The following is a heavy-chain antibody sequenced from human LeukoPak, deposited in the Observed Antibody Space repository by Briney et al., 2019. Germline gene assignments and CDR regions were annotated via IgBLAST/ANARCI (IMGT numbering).Heavy chain of an antibody. CDR1: GFTFSSYG. J-gene: IGHJ6*03. CDR3: AKIGRGYDFWTGYYEEEVDYMDV. CDR2: ISDSGVGT. V-gene: IGHV3-23*01. D-gene: IGHD3-3*01. Sequence: GGSLRLSCAASGFTFSSYGMNWVRQAPGKGLEWVSGISDSGVGTKHADSVKGRFTISRDNSKNTLYLQMNSLRAEDTAVYYCAKIGRGYDFWTGYYEEEVDYMDVWGKGTTVTVSS.